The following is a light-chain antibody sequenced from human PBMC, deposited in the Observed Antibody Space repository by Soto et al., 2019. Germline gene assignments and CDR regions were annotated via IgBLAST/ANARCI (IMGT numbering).Light chain of an antibody. Sequence: DIQMTQSPSSLSASVGDRVTITCRASQSIKNLLNWYQQKPGKAPKLLIYGASRLESGVPSRFSGSGSGTDFTLTISDMQPEDFATYFCQQSSSTPTFGGGTNVDI. CDR2: GAS. CDR1: QSIKNL. V-gene: IGKV1-39*01. CDR3: QQSSSTPT. J-gene: IGKJ4*01.